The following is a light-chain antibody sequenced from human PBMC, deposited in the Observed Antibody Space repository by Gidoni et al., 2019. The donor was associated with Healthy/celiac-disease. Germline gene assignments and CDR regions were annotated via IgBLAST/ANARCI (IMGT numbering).Light chain of an antibody. CDR3: QQSYSTQLT. Sequence: DIQMTQSPSSLSASVGDRVTITCRESQSISSYLNWYQQKPGKAPKLLIYAASSLQSGVPSRFSGSGSGTDFTLTISSLQPEDFATYYCQQSYSTQLTFXGXTKVEIK. CDR2: AAS. CDR1: QSISSY. V-gene: IGKV1-39*01. J-gene: IGKJ4*01.